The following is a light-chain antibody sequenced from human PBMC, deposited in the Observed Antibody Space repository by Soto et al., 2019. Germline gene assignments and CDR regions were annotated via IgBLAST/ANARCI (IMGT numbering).Light chain of an antibody. CDR2: ATS. J-gene: IGKJ3*01. CDR1: QSVSSNY. CDR3: QQYGSSPFT. Sequence: EIVLTQSPGTLSLSPGERASLSCRASQSVSSNYLAWYQQEPGQAPRLLIYATSGRATGIPDRFSGSGSGTDFTLTISRLEPEDFAVYYCQQYGSSPFTFGPGTKVDIK. V-gene: IGKV3-20*01.